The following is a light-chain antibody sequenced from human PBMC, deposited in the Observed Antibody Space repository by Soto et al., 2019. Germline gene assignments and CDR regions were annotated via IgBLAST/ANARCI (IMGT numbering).Light chain of an antibody. J-gene: IGLJ1*01. CDR3: SSYAGSNNYV. Sequence: QSALTQPRSVSGSPGQSITISCSGTSSDIGGYNYVSWYQQHPGKAPKLIIYDVSKRPSGVPDRFSGSKSGNTASLTISGLQADDEADYYCSSYAGSNNYVFGTGTKATVL. V-gene: IGLV2-11*01. CDR1: SSDIGGYNY. CDR2: DVS.